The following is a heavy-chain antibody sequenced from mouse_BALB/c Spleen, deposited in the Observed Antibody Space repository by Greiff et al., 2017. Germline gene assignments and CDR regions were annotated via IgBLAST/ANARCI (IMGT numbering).Heavy chain of an antibody. J-gene: IGHJ2*01. D-gene: IGHD2-1*01. V-gene: IGHV5-9-3*01. Sequence: EVKLMESGGGLVKPGGSLKLSCAASGFTFSSYAMSWVRQTPEKRLEWVATISSGGSYTYYPDSVKGRFTISRDNAKNTLYLQMSSLRSEDTAMYYCARDGNYYFDYWGQGATLTDSS. CDR1: GFTFSSYA. CDR2: ISSGGSYT. CDR3: ARDGNYYFDY.